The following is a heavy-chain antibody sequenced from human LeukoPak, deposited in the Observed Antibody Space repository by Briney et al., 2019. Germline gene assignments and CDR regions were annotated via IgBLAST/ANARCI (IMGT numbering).Heavy chain of an antibody. V-gene: IGHV3-48*04. D-gene: IGHD6-13*01. J-gene: IGHJ4*02. CDR2: ILSSGKTI. Sequence: GGSLRLSCAASGFTFSSYSMNWVRQAPGKGLEWVSFILSSGKTIYYADSVKGRFTISRDNAKNSLYLQMNSLRAEDTAVYYCARGGIAEIKGDYWGQGILVTVSS. CDR3: ARGGIAEIKGDY. CDR1: GFTFSSYS.